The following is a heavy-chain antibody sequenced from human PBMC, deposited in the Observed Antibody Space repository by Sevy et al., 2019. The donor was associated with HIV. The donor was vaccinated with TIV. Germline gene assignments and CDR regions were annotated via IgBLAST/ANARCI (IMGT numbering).Heavy chain of an antibody. CDR3: AGFGELESGY. Sequence: SETLSLTCAVYGGSFSSYYWTWVRQPPGKGLEWIGEITHRGTTNDNPSLKSRVTISVDTSKNRFSLRLRSVTAADTAVYYCAGFGELESGYWGQGSLVTVSS. V-gene: IGHV4-34*01. CDR2: ITHRGTT. J-gene: IGHJ4*02. D-gene: IGHD3-10*01. CDR1: GGSFSSYY.